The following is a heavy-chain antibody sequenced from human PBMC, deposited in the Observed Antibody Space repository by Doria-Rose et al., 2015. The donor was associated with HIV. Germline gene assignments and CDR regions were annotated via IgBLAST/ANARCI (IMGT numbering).Heavy chain of an antibody. J-gene: IGHJ4*02. Sequence: SGPVLVKPTETLTLTCTVSGVSLSSPGMGVSWIRQPPGKALEWLANIFSDDERSYKTSLKSRLTISRGTSESQVVLTMTVMDPVDTATYYCARIKSSRWYHKYYFDFWGQGTLVIVSA. CDR3: ARIKSSRWYHKYYFDF. CDR1: GVSLSSPGMG. V-gene: IGHV2-26*01. D-gene: IGHD6-13*01. CDR2: IFSDDER.